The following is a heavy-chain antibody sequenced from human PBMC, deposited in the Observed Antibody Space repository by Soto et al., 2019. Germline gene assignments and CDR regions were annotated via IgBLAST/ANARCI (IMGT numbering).Heavy chain of an antibody. CDR1: GYTFTSYA. V-gene: IGHV1-3*01. Sequence: ASVKVCCKASGYTFTSYAMHWVRQAPGQRLEWMGWINAGNGNTKYSQKFQGRVTITRDTSASTAYMELSSLRSEDTAVYYCARVKWLRLSYYSDYSGQGTPVPVSP. J-gene: IGHJ4*02. CDR3: ARVKWLRLSYYSDY. D-gene: IGHD5-12*01. CDR2: INAGNGNT.